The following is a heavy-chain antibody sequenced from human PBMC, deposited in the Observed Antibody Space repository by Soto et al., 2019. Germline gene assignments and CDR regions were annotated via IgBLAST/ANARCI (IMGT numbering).Heavy chain of an antibody. J-gene: IGHJ4*02. CDR1: GGTFSRYG. Sequence: QVQLVQSGAEVKKPGSSVKVSCKASGGTFSRYGISWVRQAPGHGLEWMGGIIPLFGTANYAQKFQGRVTITADESTSTAHMELRSLRSEDTAVYYCARDYGHDCSGGNCYFYFWGQGTLVTVSS. CDR2: IIPLFGTA. CDR3: ARDYGHDCSGGNCYFYF. D-gene: IGHD2-15*01. V-gene: IGHV1-69*01.